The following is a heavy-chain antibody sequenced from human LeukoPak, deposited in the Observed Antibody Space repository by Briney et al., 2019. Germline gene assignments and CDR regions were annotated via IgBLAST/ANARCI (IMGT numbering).Heavy chain of an antibody. J-gene: IGHJ4*02. V-gene: IGHV4-30-2*01. CDR2: IYHSGST. CDR3: ARKRDSSGYYPEYYFDY. D-gene: IGHD3-22*01. CDR1: GGSISSGGYS. Sequence: SQTLSLTYAVSGGSISSGGYSWSWIRQPPGKSLEWIGYIYHSGSTYYNPSLKSRVTISVDRSKNQFSLKLSSVTAADTAVYYCARKRDSSGYYPEYYFDYWGQGTLVTVSS.